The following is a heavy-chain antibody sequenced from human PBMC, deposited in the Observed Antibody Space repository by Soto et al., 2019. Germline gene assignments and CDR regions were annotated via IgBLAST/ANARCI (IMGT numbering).Heavy chain of an antibody. CDR1: GGSISSGDYY. CDR2: IYYSGST. CDR3: ARVRSSSWYVDY. J-gene: IGHJ4*02. D-gene: IGHD6-13*01. V-gene: IGHV4-30-4*01. Sequence: SETLSLTCTVSGGSISSGDYYWSWIRQPPGKGLEWIGYIYYSGSTYYNPSLKSRVTISVDTSKNQLSLKLSSVTAADTAVYYCARVRSSSWYVDYWGQGTLVTVSS.